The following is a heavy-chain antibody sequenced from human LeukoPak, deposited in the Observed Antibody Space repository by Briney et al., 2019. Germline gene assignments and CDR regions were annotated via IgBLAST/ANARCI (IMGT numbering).Heavy chain of an antibody. CDR2: IIPIFGTA. J-gene: IGHJ5*02. CDR3: ARDLINCSGGSCYSRWVGRGNWFDP. Sequence: SVKVSCKASGGTFSSYAISWVRQAPGQGLEWMGRIIPIFGTANYAQKFQGRVTITTDESTSTAYMELSSLRSEDTAVYYCARDLINCSGGSCYSRWVGRGNWFDPWGQGTLVTASS. D-gene: IGHD2-15*01. V-gene: IGHV1-69*05. CDR1: GGTFSSYA.